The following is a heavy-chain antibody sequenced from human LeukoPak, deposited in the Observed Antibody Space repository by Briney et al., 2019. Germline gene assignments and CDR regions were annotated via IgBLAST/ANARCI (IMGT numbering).Heavy chain of an antibody. J-gene: IGHJ4*02. Sequence: RGSLRLSCAASGLTSCSYAMSSVRQAPGQGLECVSGISGSGGNTYYADSVKGRFTISRDNSKNTLYLQMNSLGAEDTAVYYCAKDRIRTTVTNAVFEYWGQGTLVTVSS. CDR1: GLTSCSYA. CDR3: AKDRIRTTVTNAVFEY. D-gene: IGHD4-17*01. CDR2: ISGSGGNT. V-gene: IGHV3-23*01.